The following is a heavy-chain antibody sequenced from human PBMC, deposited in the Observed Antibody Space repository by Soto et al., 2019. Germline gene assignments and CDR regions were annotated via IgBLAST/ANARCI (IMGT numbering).Heavy chain of an antibody. V-gene: IGHV4-30-4*01. CDR2: ISYSGST. CDR1: GGSISSGNYY. D-gene: IGHD3-22*01. J-gene: IGHJ4*02. Sequence: SETLSFTCTVSGGSISSGNYYWSWIRQPPGKGLEWIGFISYSGSTYYNASLKSRVTISVDTSSQQVSLKLSSVTAADTAVYYCARRIAMIVVVFDSWGQGTLVTVSS. CDR3: ARRIAMIVVVFDS.